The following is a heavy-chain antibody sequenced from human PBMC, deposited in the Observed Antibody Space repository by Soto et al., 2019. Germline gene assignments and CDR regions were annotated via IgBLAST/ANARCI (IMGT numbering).Heavy chain of an antibody. CDR2: ISGSGGST. Sequence: GGSLSLSCAASGFTFSSYAMSWVRQALGKGLEWVSAISGSGGSTYYADSVKGRFTISRDNSKNTLYLQMNSLRAEDTAVYSYGKFIRPIVPDGPVYYCGMDVLGQGTTVNV. D-gene: IGHD2-2*01. CDR3: GKFIRPIVPDGPVYYCGMDV. CDR1: GFTFSSYA. V-gene: IGHV3-23*01. J-gene: IGHJ6*01.